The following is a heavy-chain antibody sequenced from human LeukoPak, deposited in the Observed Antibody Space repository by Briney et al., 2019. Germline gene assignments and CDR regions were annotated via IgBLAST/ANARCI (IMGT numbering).Heavy chain of an antibody. CDR3: ARGGLRWGAFNI. Sequence: SETLSFTCTVSGGSISSSSYYWGWIRQPPGKGLEWIGSIYDSASTYYNPSLKSRVTISVDTSKNQFSLKLSSVTAADTAVYYCARGGLRWGAFNIWGQGTMVTVSS. D-gene: IGHD4-23*01. CDR2: IYDSAST. J-gene: IGHJ3*02. CDR1: GGSISSSSYY. V-gene: IGHV4-39*07.